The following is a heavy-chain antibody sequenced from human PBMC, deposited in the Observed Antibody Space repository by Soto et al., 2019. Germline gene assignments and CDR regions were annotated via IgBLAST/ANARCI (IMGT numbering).Heavy chain of an antibody. CDR2: ISAYNGNT. V-gene: IGHV1-18*01. CDR1: GYTFTSYG. J-gene: IGHJ4*02. CDR3: ARGFLEPYCGGDCQSFDY. D-gene: IGHD2-21*02. Sequence: QVQLVQSGAEVKKPGASVKVSCKASGYTFTSYGISWVRQAPGQGLEWMGWISAYNGNTNYAQKLQGRVTMTTDTSTSTDYMELRSLRSDDTAVYYCARGFLEPYCGGDCQSFDYWGQGTLVTVSS.